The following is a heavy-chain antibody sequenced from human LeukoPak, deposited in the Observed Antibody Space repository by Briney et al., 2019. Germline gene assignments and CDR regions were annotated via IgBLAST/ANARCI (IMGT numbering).Heavy chain of an antibody. CDR2: INSDGSST. D-gene: IGHD3-10*01. CDR3: ARVWGSGSQFYFDY. V-gene: IGHV3-74*01. Sequence: GGSLRLSCAASGFTFSSYWVHRVRQAPGKGLVWVSRINSDGSSTSYADSVKGRFTISRDNAKNTVFLQMNSLRAEDTAVYYCARVWGSGSQFYFDYWGQGTLVTVSS. CDR1: GFTFSSYW. J-gene: IGHJ4*02.